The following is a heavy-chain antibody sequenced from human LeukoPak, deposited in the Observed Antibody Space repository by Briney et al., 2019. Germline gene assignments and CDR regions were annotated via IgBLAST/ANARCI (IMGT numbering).Heavy chain of an antibody. CDR3: AYSSGTYYMGFDY. CDR2: INPNSGGT. D-gene: IGHD3-22*01. V-gene: IGHV1-2*02. Sequence: GASVKVSCKASGGTFSSYAISWVRQAPGQGLEWMGWINPNSGGTNYAQKFQGRVTMTRDTSISTAYMELSRLRSDDTAVYYCAYSSGTYYMGFDYWGQGTLVTVSS. CDR1: GGTFSSYA. J-gene: IGHJ4*02.